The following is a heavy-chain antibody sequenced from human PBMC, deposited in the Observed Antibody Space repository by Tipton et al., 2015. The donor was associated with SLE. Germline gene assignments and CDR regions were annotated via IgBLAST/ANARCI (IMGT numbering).Heavy chain of an antibody. D-gene: IGHD4-17*01. CDR2: IYYTGDT. CDR1: ADSIRRSY. Sequence: TLSLTCSVSADSIRRSYWSWIRQPPGKGLEWIGYIYYTGDTNYNPSLKSRVTISADTSKNQISLKLSSATAADTAVYFCARMYGDSRTNWFDPWGQGTLVTVSS. V-gene: IGHV4-59*01. J-gene: IGHJ5*02. CDR3: ARMYGDSRTNWFDP.